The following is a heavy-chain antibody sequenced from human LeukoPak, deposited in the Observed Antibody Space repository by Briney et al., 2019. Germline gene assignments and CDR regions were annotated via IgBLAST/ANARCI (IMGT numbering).Heavy chain of an antibody. Sequence: SETLPLTCTVSGGSISSYYWSWIRQPPGMGLEWIGYIYYSGSTNYNPSLKSRVTISVDTSKNQFSLKLSSVTAADTAVYYCARGARSGSFRYFDYWGQGTLVTVSS. J-gene: IGHJ4*02. D-gene: IGHD1-26*01. CDR3: ARGARSGSFRYFDY. V-gene: IGHV4-59*01. CDR1: GGSISSYY. CDR2: IYYSGST.